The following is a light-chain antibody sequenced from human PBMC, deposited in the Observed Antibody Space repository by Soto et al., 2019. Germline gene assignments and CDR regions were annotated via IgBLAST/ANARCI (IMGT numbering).Light chain of an antibody. J-gene: IGKJ5*01. V-gene: IGKV3-15*01. CDR3: QQYHNWPIT. CDR1: QSVSSN. Sequence: EIVMTQSPATLSVSPGESATLSGRASQSVSSNLAWHQQKPGQAPRILMYDASTRATGISARFSGSGSGTEFTLTISSLQSEDFAVYYCQQYHNWPITFGQGTRLEIK. CDR2: DAS.